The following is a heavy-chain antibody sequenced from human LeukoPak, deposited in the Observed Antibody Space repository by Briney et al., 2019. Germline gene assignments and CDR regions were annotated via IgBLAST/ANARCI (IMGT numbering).Heavy chain of an antibody. J-gene: IGHJ4*02. V-gene: IGHV4-34*01. CDR3: ARGAYYDSSGYYTPRNFDY. D-gene: IGHD3-22*01. Sequence: SETLSLTCAVYGGSFSGYYWSWIRQPPGKGLEWIGEINHSGSTNYNPSLKSRVTISVDTSKNQFSLKLSSVTAADTAVYYCARGAYYDSSGYYTPRNFDYWGQGTLVIVSS. CDR1: GGSFSGYY. CDR2: INHSGST.